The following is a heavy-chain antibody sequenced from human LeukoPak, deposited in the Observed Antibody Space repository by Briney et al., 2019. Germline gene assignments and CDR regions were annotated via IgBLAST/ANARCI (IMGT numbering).Heavy chain of an antibody. D-gene: IGHD6-13*01. CDR1: GFTFSSYA. Sequence: GGSLRLSCAASGFTFSSYAMSWVRQAPGKGLEWVSVISGSGGSTYYADSVKGRFTISRDNSKNTLYLQMSSLRAEDTAVYYCARNPGRAAAATLTYWGQGILVTVSS. CDR3: ARNPGRAAAATLTY. CDR2: ISGSGGST. V-gene: IGHV3-23*01. J-gene: IGHJ4*02.